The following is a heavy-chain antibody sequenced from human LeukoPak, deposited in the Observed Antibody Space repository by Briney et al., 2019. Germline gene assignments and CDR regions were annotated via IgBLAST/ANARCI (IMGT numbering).Heavy chain of an antibody. J-gene: IGHJ3*01. D-gene: IGHD6-13*01. CDR2: IYYSGST. CDR3: ARISSSNWYNERGAFDV. Sequence: SETLSLTCTVSGGSISSYYWSWIRQPPGKGPEWIGYIYYSGSTNYNPSLKSRVTISVDTSKNQFSLKLRSVTAADTAVYYCARISSSNWYNERGAFDVWGQGTMVTVSS. V-gene: IGHV4-59*01. CDR1: GGSISSYY.